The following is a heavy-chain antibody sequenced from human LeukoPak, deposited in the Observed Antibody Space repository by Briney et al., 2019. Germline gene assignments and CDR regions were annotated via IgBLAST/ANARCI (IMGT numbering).Heavy chain of an antibody. Sequence: GGSLTLSCPASGFTFSDYSINWVRQAPGKGLEWVSSINPTSTSIYYADVVKGRFTIHRDNAKSSLYLQMKSLRAEDTARYYCVRLRRNSDRSGHYYFYHYCGQGIQVTVSS. CDR1: GFTFSDYS. V-gene: IGHV3-21*01. CDR2: INPTSTSI. CDR3: VRLRRNSDRSGHYYFYHY. D-gene: IGHD3-22*01. J-gene: IGHJ4*02.